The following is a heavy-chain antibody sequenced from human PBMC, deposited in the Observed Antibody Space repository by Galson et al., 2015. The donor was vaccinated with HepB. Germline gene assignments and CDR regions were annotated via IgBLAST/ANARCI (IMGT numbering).Heavy chain of an antibody. J-gene: IGHJ5*02. V-gene: IGHV3-48*02. CDR2: ISSSSSTI. D-gene: IGHD3-3*01. CDR1: GFTFSSYS. CDR3: ARGPNYDFWSGYYNWFDP. Sequence: SLRLSCAASGFTFSSYSMNWVRQAPGKGLEWVSYISSSSSTIYYADSVKGRFTISRDNAKNSLYLQMNSLRDEDTAVYYCARGPNYDFWSGYYNWFDPWGQGTLVTVSS.